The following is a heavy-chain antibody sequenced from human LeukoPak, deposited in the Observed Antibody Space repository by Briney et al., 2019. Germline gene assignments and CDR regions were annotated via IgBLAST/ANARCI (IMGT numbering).Heavy chain of an antibody. CDR2: ISGGGNST. Sequence: GGSLRLSCAASGFTFSNYAMSWVRQAPGKGLEWVSAISGGGNSTYYADSVKGRFTISRDNSKNTLFLQMNSLRAEDTAVYYCVYSSSWYPEEDFDIWGQGTMVTVSS. J-gene: IGHJ3*02. D-gene: IGHD6-13*01. CDR3: VYSSSWYPEEDFDI. V-gene: IGHV3-23*01. CDR1: GFTFSNYA.